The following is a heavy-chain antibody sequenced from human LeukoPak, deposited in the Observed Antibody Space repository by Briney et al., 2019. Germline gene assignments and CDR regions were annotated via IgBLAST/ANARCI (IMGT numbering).Heavy chain of an antibody. CDR3: ARGLYYDSSGYLPSEFTDP. D-gene: IGHD3-22*01. CDR1: GGSISSSSYY. J-gene: IGHJ5*02. Sequence: SETLSLTCTVSGGSISSSSYYWGWIRQPPGKGLEWIGSIYYSGSTYYNPSLKSRVTISVDTSKNQFSLKLSSVTAADTAVYYCARGLYYDSSGYLPSEFTDPWGQGTLVTVSS. V-gene: IGHV4-39*07. CDR2: IYYSGST.